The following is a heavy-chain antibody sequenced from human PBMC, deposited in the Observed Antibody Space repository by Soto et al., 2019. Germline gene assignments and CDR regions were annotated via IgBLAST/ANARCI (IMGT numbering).Heavy chain of an antibody. D-gene: IGHD2-21*01. J-gene: IGHJ4*02. CDR1: GFTFTNHN. CDR2: ISSSSSFR. V-gene: IGHV3-21*01. CDR3: ARDPPLSVLVVVATDDF. Sequence: VGSLRLSCAASGFTFTNHNMNWVCQAPGKGLEWVSSISSSSSFRNYADSVKGRFPISRDNDKNLVYLQMDSLRAEDTAVYYCARDPPLSVLVVVATDDFWGQGTLVTVSS.